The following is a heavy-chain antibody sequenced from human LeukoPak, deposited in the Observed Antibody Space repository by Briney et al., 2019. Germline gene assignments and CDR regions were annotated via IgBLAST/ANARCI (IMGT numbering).Heavy chain of an antibody. V-gene: IGHV4-34*01. CDR2: INHSGST. CDR3: ARAEPPSIFGVVIIRFPFDY. D-gene: IGHD3-3*01. J-gene: IGHJ4*02. Sequence: SETLSLTCAVYGGSFSGYYWSWIRQPPGEGLECIGEINHSGSTNYNPSLKSRLTISVDTSKNQFSLKLSSVPAADTAVYYCARAEPPSIFGVVIIRFPFDYWGQGTLVTVSS. CDR1: GGSFSGYY.